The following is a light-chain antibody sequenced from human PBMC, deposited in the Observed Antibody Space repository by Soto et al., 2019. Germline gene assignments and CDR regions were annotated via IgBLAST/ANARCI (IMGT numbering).Light chain of an antibody. V-gene: IGKV3-11*01. Sequence: EIVLTQSPATLSLSPGERANLSCRASQSVRSYLAWYQQKPGQAPRLLIYDASNRATGIPARFSGSGSGTDFTLTITSLEPEDFAVYYCQQRSNWPSTFGGGTKVEIK. CDR2: DAS. CDR3: QQRSNWPST. CDR1: QSVRSY. J-gene: IGKJ4*01.